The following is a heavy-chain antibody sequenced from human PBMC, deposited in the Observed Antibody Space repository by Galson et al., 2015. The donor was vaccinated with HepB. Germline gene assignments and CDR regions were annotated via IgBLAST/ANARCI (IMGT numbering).Heavy chain of an antibody. Sequence: SVKVSCKVSGYTLTELSMHWVRQAPGKGLEWMGGFDPEDGETIYAQKFQGRVTMTEDTSTDTAYMELSSLRSEDTAVYYCATEGYCSGGSCYEGAFDIWGQGTMVTVSS. J-gene: IGHJ3*02. D-gene: IGHD2-15*01. V-gene: IGHV1-24*01. CDR2: FDPEDGET. CDR1: GYTLTELS. CDR3: ATEGYCSGGSCYEGAFDI.